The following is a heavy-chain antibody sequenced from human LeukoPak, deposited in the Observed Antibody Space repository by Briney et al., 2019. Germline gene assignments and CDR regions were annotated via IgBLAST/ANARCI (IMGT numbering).Heavy chain of an antibody. Sequence: PGESLRLSCAASGFSFSYFWMSWVRQAPGKGPEWVGRINDKTDGGTTDYASPVKGRFTISRDDSKNTVYLQMNSLKIEDTAVYYCTTGLSHWGQGTLVTVSS. CDR3: TTGLSH. J-gene: IGHJ4*02. V-gene: IGHV3-15*01. CDR2: INDKTDGGTT. CDR1: GFSFSYFW.